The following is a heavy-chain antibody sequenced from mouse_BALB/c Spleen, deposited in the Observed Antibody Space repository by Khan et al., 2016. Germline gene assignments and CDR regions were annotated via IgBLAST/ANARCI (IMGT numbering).Heavy chain of an antibody. J-gene: IGHJ3*01. CDR3: ASWDYYGSAFAY. D-gene: IGHD1-2*01. CDR2: ISHSGDS. Sequence: EVQLQESGPSLAKPSQTLSLTCSVTGDSITSGHWNWIRKFPGNKFDFMGYISHSGDSYYNPSLKSRISITRDTSKNQYYLQLNSVTTEYTATYYCASWDYYGSAFAYWCQGTLVTVSA. CDR1: GDSITSGH. V-gene: IGHV3-8*02.